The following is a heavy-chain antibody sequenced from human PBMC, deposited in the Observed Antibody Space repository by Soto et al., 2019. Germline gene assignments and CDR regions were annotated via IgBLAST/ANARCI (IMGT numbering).Heavy chain of an antibody. CDR1: GYSFTSYW. J-gene: IGHJ4*02. V-gene: IGHV5-51*01. CDR2: IYPGDSDT. CDR3: ARGYDYVWGSYRSTHYFDY. D-gene: IGHD3-16*02. Sequence: PGESLKISCKGSGYSFTSYWIGWVRQMPGKGLEWMGIIYPGDSDTRYSPSFQGQVTISADKSISTAYLQWSSLKASDTAMYYCARGYDYVWGSYRSTHYFDYWGQGALVTVSS.